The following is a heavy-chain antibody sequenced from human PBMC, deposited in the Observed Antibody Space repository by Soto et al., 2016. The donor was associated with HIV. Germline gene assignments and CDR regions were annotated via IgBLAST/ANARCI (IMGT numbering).Heavy chain of an antibody. Sequence: VQLVESGGGSVKPGGSLRLSCVASGFTFSDYYMSWIRQAPGKGLEWVSYISSSSTYTNYADSVKGRFTISRDNAKNSLYLQMNSLRAEDTAVYYCARAQPDVYGSGSYWARHYWGQGTLVTVSS. CDR2: ISSSSTYT. CDR1: GFTFSDYY. J-gene: IGHJ4*02. D-gene: IGHD3-10*01. CDR3: ARAQPDVYGSGSYWARHY. V-gene: IGHV3-11*05.